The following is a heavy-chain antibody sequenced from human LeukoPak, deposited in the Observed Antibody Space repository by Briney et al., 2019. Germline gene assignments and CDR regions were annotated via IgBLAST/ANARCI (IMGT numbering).Heavy chain of an antibody. CDR3: AKDHRSYYYDSSGYYLGLGDY. D-gene: IGHD3-22*01. V-gene: IGHV3-23*01. CDR2: ISGSGGST. Sequence: PGGSLRLPCAASGFTFSSYAMSWVRQAPGKGLEWVSAISGSGGSTYYADSVKGRFTISRDNSKNTLYLQMNSLRAEDTAVYYCAKDHRSYYYDSSGYYLGLGDYWGQGTLVTVSS. CDR1: GFTFSSYA. J-gene: IGHJ4*02.